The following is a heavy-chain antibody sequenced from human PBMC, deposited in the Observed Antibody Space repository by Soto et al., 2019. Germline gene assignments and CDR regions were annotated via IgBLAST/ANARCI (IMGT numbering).Heavy chain of an antibody. CDR3: ARRPGWMQPQHDH. J-gene: IGHJ5*02. CDR1: GGSITSDSYY. CDR2: IYYSGNS. Sequence: QLQLQESGPGLVKPSETLSLTCTVSGGSITSDSYYWGWIRQPPGKGLEWIASIYYSGNSFFNPSLKSRVATSVDTSKNQFSLKVSSVTAADTAVYYCARRPGWMQPQHDHWGQGTLVTVSS. V-gene: IGHV4-39*01. D-gene: IGHD5-18*01.